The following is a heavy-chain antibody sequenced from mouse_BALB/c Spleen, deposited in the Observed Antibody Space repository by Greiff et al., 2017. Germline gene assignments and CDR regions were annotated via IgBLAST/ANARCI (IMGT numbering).Heavy chain of an antibody. D-gene: IGHD2-14*01. CDR1: GYTFTDYA. CDR2: ISTYYGDA. CDR3: ARDRYDHYYAMDY. V-gene: IGHV1S137*01. Sequence: QVQLQQSGAELVRPGVSVKISCKGSGYTFTDYAMHWVKQSHAKSLEWIGVISTYYGDASYNQKFKGKATMTVDKSSSTAYMELARLTSEDSAIYYCARDRYDHYYAMDYWGQGTSVTVSS. J-gene: IGHJ4*01.